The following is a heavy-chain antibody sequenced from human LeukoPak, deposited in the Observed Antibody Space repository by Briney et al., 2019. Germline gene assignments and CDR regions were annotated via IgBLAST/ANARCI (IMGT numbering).Heavy chain of an antibody. CDR1: SDPFSRYY. CDR2: IYAWGYA. D-gene: IGHD3-10*01. V-gene: IGHV4-4*07. CDR3: ARNHIVTGTYFDS. J-gene: IGHJ4*02. Sequence: SDAQTLTCTVSSDPFSRYYWQWLRHSGGEGREGVGRIYAWGYAEYNPSLQTRVTMSVDTSKNEFSLKVDTVTAADTAVYFCARNHIVTGTYFDSWGQGILVTVSS.